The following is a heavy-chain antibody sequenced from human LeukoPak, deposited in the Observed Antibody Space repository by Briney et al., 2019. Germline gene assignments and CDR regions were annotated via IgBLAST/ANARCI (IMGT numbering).Heavy chain of an antibody. CDR1: GFTVSSNY. CDR2: IYSGGST. Sequence: GGSLRLSCAASGFTVSSNYMSWVRQAPGKGLEWVSVIYSGGSTYYADSVKGRFTISRDNAKNSLYLQMNSLRAEDTALYYCAKELQPAFYYYYGMDVWGQGTTVTVSS. CDR3: AKELQPAFYYYYGMDV. D-gene: IGHD4-11*01. V-gene: IGHV3-53*05. J-gene: IGHJ6*02.